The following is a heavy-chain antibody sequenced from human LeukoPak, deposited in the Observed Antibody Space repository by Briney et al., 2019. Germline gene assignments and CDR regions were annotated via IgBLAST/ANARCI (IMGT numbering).Heavy chain of an antibody. J-gene: IGHJ6*02. CDR3: ARDRGFYGGNSVAYYYYYGMDV. V-gene: IGHV3-30-3*01. D-gene: IGHD4-23*01. CDR2: ISYDGSNK. CDR1: GFTFSSYA. Sequence: GGSLRLSCAASGFTFSSYAMHWVRQAPGKGLEWVAVISYDGSNKYYADSVKGRFTISRDNSKNTLYLQMNSLRAEDTAVYYCARDRGFYGGNSVAYYYYYGMDVWGQGTTVTVSS.